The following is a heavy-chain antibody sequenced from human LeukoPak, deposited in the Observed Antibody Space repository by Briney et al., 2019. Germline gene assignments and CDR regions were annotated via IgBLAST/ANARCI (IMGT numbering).Heavy chain of an antibody. CDR1: GFTLSTYG. D-gene: IGHD3-3*02. J-gene: IGHJ4*02. CDR3: VKASEHYDS. Sequence: PGGSLRLSCSASGFTLSTYGMHWVRQGPGKGLEQVAAIITNGGITVYADSVKGRFTISRDNSKNTLYLQMSGLRAADTAVYYCVKASEHYDSWGQGTLVTVSS. CDR2: IITNGGIT. V-gene: IGHV3-64D*06.